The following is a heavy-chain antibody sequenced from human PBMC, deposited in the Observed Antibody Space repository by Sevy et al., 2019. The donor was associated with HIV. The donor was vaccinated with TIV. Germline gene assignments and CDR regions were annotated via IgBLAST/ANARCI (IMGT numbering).Heavy chain of an antibody. Sequence: GGSLRLSCAASGFTVSSNYMSWVRQAPGKGLEWVSVIYSGGSTYYADSVKGRFTISRDNSKNTLYLQMNSLRAEDTAVDYCARELHYYDSSGYYDPAGYFDYWGQGTLVTVSS. CDR3: ARELHYYDSSGYYDPAGYFDY. CDR2: IYSGGST. V-gene: IGHV3-53*01. D-gene: IGHD3-22*01. CDR1: GFTVSSNY. J-gene: IGHJ4*02.